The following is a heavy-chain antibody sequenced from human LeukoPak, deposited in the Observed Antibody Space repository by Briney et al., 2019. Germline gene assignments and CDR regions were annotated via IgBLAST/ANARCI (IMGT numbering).Heavy chain of an antibody. CDR1: GYSISSTYC. D-gene: IGHD3-22*01. CDR3: ARVLIYYDTSGSYWGHGFDI. J-gene: IGHJ3*02. CDR2: RYHSGSA. V-gene: IGHV4-38-2*02. Sequence: SETLSLTCTVSGYSISSTYCWGWIRQPPGKGLEWIGNRYHSGSAYYNPSLKSRVTISVDTSTNQFSLKLSSVTAADTAVYYCARVLIYYDTSGSYWGHGFDIWGRGTMVTVSS.